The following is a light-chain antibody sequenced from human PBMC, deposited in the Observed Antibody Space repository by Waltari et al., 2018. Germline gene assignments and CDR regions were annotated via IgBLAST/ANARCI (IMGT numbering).Light chain of an antibody. V-gene: IGKV1-5*03. CDR2: KAS. CDR3: QHYDSYSAT. Sequence: DIQMTQSPSTLSASVGDRVTITCRASQGIPRWLAWYQQKPGKAPKLLIYKASILESGVPSRFSGGGSGTEFTLTISSLQPDDFATYYCQHYDSYSATFGRGTKIEIK. CDR1: QGIPRW. J-gene: IGKJ3*01.